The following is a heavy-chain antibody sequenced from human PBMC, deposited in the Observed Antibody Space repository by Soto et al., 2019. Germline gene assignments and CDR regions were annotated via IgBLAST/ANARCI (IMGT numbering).Heavy chain of an antibody. Sequence: GASVKVSCKASGYTFTSYGISWVRQAPGQGLEWMGWISAYNGNTNYAQKLQGRVTMTTDTSTSTAYMELRSLRSDDTAVYYCARARRPFAWSVNFDYWGQGTLVTVSS. D-gene: IGHD3-3*01. CDR1: GYTFTSYG. V-gene: IGHV1-18*01. CDR3: ARARRPFAWSVNFDY. CDR2: ISAYNGNT. J-gene: IGHJ4*02.